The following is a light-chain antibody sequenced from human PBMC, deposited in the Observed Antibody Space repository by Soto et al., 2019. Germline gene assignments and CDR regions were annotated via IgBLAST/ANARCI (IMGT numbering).Light chain of an antibody. V-gene: IGLV2-14*01. J-gene: IGLJ3*02. Sequence: QSVLTQPASVSGSPGQSITISCTGTSSDVGGYNYVSWYQHHPGKAPKLMIYEVSNRPSGVSNRFSGSKFGNTASLTISGLQAEDEADYYCSSYTGSSTPVFGGGTKLTVL. CDR1: SSDVGGYNY. CDR2: EVS. CDR3: SSYTGSSTPV.